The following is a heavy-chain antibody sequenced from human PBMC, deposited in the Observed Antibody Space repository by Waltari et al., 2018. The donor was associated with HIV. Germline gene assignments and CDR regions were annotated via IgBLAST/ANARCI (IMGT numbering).Heavy chain of an antibody. D-gene: IGHD1-1*01. J-gene: IGHJ6*02. Sequence: EVQLVESGGGLVQPGGSLRLSCEASGFTFSPYDMHWVRQATGKGLEWVSGIGTAGETSYPGSVKGRFTISRENAKNSLHLQMNSLRAGDTAVYYCVRICKLNCYYYYGMDVWGQGTTVTVSS. CDR3: VRICKLNCYYYYGMDV. V-gene: IGHV3-13*01. CDR1: GFTFSPYD. CDR2: IGTAGET.